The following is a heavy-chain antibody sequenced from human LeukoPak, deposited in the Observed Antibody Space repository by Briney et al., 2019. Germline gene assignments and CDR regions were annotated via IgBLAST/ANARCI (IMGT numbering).Heavy chain of an antibody. J-gene: IGHJ4*02. CDR2: IYHSGST. CDR1: GYSISSGYY. V-gene: IGHV4-38-2*02. Sequence: SETLSLTCTVSGYSISSGYYWGWIRQPPGKGLEWIGSIYHSGSTYYNPSLKSRVTISVDTSKNRFSLKLSSVTAADTAVYYCAREEITMVRGVIFFWGQGTLVTVSS. CDR3: AREEITMVRGVIFF. D-gene: IGHD3-10*01.